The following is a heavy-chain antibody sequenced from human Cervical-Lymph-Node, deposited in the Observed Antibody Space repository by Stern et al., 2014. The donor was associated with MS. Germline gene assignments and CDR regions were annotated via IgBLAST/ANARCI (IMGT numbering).Heavy chain of an antibody. CDR3: AGITEPYYFDY. D-gene: IGHD1-20*01. V-gene: IGHV3-21*01. CDR1: GFTFSSYS. CDR2: ISSSSGYI. J-gene: IGHJ4*02. Sequence: VQLVESGGGLVKPGGSLRLSCAASGFTFSSYSMNWVRQAPGKGLEWVSSISSSSGYIYYADSVKGRFTISRDNAKNSLYLQMNSLRAEDTAVYYCAGITEPYYFDYWGQGTLVTVSS.